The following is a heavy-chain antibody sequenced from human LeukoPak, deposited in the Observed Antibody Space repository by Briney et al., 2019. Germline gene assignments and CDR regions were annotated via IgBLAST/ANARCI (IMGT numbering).Heavy chain of an antibody. D-gene: IGHD3-22*01. CDR3: ARVSGITMIVVLIEDAFDI. J-gene: IGHJ3*02. V-gene: IGHV4-34*01. Sequence: SETLSLTCAVYGGSFSGYYWSWIRQPPGKGLEWIGNIYYSGITYYIPSLKSRVTISVDTSKNQFSLKLSSVTAADTAVYYCARVSGITMIVVLIEDAFDIWGQGTMVTVSS. CDR2: IYYSGIT. CDR1: GGSFSGYY.